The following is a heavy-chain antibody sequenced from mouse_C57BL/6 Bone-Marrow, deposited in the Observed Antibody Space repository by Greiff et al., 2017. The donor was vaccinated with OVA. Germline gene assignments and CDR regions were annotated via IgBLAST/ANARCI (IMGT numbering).Heavy chain of an antibody. CDR1: GYAFSSSW. Sequence: VQLQQSGPELVKPGASVKISCKASGYAFSSSWMNWVKQRPGKGLEWIGRIYPGDGDTNYNGKFKGKATLTADKSSSTAYMQLSSLTSEDSAVYFCARTGTTYCYAMDYWGQGTSVTVSS. J-gene: IGHJ4*01. D-gene: IGHD1-1*01. V-gene: IGHV1-82*01. CDR3: ARTGTTYCYAMDY. CDR2: IYPGDGDT.